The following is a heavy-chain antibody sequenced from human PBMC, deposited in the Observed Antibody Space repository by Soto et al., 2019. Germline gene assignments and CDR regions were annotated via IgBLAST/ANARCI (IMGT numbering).Heavy chain of an antibody. CDR3: VFRAYTSPSYFDC. V-gene: IGHV3-23*01. CDR2: IEAGGEPT. Sequence: GGSLRLSCAASGFTFSNYGMYWVRQAPGKGLEWVSGIEAGGEPTYYTDSVKGRFTISRDNSRNTLYLQMNSLRAEDTALYYGVFRAYTSPSYFDCWRRGMLVTVPS. CDR1: GFTFSNYG. D-gene: IGHD3-16*01. J-gene: IGHJ4*02.